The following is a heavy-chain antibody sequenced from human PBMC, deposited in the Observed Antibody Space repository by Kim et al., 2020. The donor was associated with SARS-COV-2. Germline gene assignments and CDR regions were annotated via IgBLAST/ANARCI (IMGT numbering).Heavy chain of an antibody. V-gene: IGHV4-34*01. Sequence: SETLSLTCAVYGGSFSGYYWSWIRQPPGKGLEWIGEINHSGSTNYNPSLKSRVTISVDTSKNQFSLKLSSVTAADTAVYYCARGYCSGGSCYSGYLRYY. D-gene: IGHD2-15*01. CDR1: GGSFSGYY. CDR2: INHSGST. J-gene: IGHJ6*01. CDR3: ARGYCSGGSCYSGYLRYY.